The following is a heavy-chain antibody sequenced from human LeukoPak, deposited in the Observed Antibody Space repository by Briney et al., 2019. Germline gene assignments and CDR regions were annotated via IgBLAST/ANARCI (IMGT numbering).Heavy chain of an antibody. Sequence: SETLSLTCAVYGGSFSGYYWSWIRQPPGKGLEWFGEINHSGSTNYNPSLKSRVTISVDTSKNQFSLKLSSVTAADTAVYYCARRFWSGYLNYWGQGTLVTVSS. CDR2: INHSGST. D-gene: IGHD3-3*01. J-gene: IGHJ4*02. V-gene: IGHV4-34*01. CDR1: GGSFSGYY. CDR3: ARRFWSGYLNY.